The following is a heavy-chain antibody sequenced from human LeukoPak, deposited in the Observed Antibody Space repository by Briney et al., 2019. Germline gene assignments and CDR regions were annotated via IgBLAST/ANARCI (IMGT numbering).Heavy chain of an antibody. J-gene: IGHJ4*02. CDR3: ARDPYYYGSSGYFDY. D-gene: IGHD3-22*01. V-gene: IGHV3-11*04. Sequence: GGSLKLSCAVSGFTFSDYYMSWIRQAPGKGLEWISYITTSGSTVLYADSVKGRFTISRDNSKNTLYLQMNSLRAEDTAVYYCARDPYYYGSSGYFDYWGQGTLVTVSS. CDR1: GFTFSDYY. CDR2: ITTSGSTV.